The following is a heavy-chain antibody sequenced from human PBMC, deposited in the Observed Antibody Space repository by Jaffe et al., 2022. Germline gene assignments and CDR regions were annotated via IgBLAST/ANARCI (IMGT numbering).Heavy chain of an antibody. CDR1: GFTFSSYA. V-gene: IGHV3-23*01. CDR3: ARPLCSGGSCYLYLDY. Sequence: EVQLLESGGGLVQPGGSLRLSCAASGFTFSSYAMSWVRQAPGKGLEWVSAISGSGGSTYYADSVKGRFTISRDNSKNTLYLQMNSLRAEDTAVYYCARPLCSGGSCYLYLDYWGQGTLVTVSS. D-gene: IGHD2-15*01. CDR2: ISGSGGST. J-gene: IGHJ4*02.